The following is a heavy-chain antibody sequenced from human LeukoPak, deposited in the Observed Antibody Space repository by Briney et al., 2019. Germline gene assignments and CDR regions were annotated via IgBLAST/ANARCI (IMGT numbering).Heavy chain of an antibody. D-gene: IGHD4/OR15-4a*01. CDR2: IYYSGST. J-gene: IGHJ4*02. CDR1: GGSISSYY. Sequence: SETLSLTCTVSGGSISSYYWSWLRQPPGKGLEWIGYIYYSGSTNYNPSLKSRVTISVDTSKNQFSLKLSSVTAADTAVHYCASEVLGFDYWGQGTPVTVSS. V-gene: IGHV4-59*01. CDR3: ASEVLGFDY.